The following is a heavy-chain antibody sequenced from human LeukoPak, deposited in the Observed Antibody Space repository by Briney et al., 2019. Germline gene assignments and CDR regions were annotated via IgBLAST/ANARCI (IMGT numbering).Heavy chain of an antibody. V-gene: IGHV6-1*01. Sequence: SQTLSLICAISGDSVSSNSASWNWIRQSPSRGLEWLGRTYYRSKWYNEYALSVKSRPTINPDTSKNQFSLQLNSVTPDDTAVYYCARAQGYLDLWGRGTLVTVSS. CDR3: ARAQGYLDL. CDR1: GDSVSSNSAS. CDR2: TYYRSKWYN. J-gene: IGHJ2*01.